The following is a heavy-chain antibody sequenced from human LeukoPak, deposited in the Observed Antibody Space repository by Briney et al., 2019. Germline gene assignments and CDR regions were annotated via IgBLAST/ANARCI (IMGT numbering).Heavy chain of an antibody. CDR3: ARASRGIAANLCFDY. Sequence: GGSLRLSCAASGFTFSDYWMSWVRQAPGKGLEWVANIKGDGSEKYYVDSVKGRFTISRDSAKNSLFLQMNSLRAEDTAVYYCARASRGIAANLCFDYWGQGILVTVSS. CDR2: IKGDGSEK. CDR1: GFTFSDYW. D-gene: IGHD6-25*01. V-gene: IGHV3-7*01. J-gene: IGHJ4*02.